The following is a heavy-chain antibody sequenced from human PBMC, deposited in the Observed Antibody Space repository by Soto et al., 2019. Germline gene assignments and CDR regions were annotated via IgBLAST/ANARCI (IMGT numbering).Heavy chain of an antibody. CDR3: ARADPDASVGY. D-gene: IGHD3-16*01. CDR1: GGSMSSHY. V-gene: IGHV4-59*11. Sequence: SETLSLTCTVSGGSMSSHYWTWLRQPPGKGLEWIGYISYSGITYYNPSLKSRVTISADTSRNQFSLKLSSVIAADTAVYYCARADPDASVGYWGEGTMITV. CDR2: ISYSGIT. J-gene: IGHJ4*02.